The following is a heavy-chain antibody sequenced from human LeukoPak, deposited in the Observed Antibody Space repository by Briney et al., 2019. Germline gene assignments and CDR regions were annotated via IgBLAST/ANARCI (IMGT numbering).Heavy chain of an antibody. D-gene: IGHD6-13*01. CDR2: IHPSGST. V-gene: IGHV4-4*07. Sequence: PSETLSLTCTVSGDSISSYYWSWIRQPAGKGLEWIGRIHPSGSTNYNPSLKSRVTLSVDTSKNQFSLQLNSVTPEDTAVYYCARGSSSSSWYFDYWGQGTLVTVSS. CDR1: GDSISSYY. J-gene: IGHJ4*02. CDR3: ARGSSSSSWYFDY.